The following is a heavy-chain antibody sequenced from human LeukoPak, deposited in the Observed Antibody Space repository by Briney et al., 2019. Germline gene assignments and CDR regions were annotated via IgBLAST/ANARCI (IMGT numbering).Heavy chain of an antibody. J-gene: IGHJ6*04. CDR2: MNPNSGNT. V-gene: IGHV1-8*03. CDR3: ARASRGSSGYHSGDV. Sequence: ASVKVSCKASGYTFTSYDINWVRQATGQGLEWMGWMNPNSGNTGYAQKFQGRVTITRNTSKSTAYMELSSLRSEDTAVYYCARASRGSSGYHSGDVWGKGTTVTVSS. CDR1: GYTFTSYD. D-gene: IGHD3-22*01.